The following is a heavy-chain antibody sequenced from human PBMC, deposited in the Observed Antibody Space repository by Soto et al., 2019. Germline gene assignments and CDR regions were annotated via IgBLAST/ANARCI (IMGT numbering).Heavy chain of an antibody. D-gene: IGHD1-26*01. V-gene: IGHV1-2*02. J-gene: IGHJ6*02. CDR3: ARADSGSYSEDYYYYYGMDV. CDR2: INPDSGAT. CDR1: GYTFTVYY. Sequence: GASVKVSCKASGYTFTVYYIHWLRQAPGQGLEWLGWINPDSGATNYAQKFQGRAIVTRDTSISTAYMELSSLKASDTAMYYCARADSGSYSEDYYYYYGMDVWGQGTTVTVSS.